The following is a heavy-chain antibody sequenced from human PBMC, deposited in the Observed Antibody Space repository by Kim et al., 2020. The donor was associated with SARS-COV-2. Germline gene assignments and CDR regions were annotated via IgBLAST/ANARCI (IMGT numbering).Heavy chain of an antibody. CDR2: INHSGST. V-gene: IGHV4-34*01. Sequence: SETLSLTCAVYGGSFSGYYWSWIRQPPGKGLEWIGEINHSGSTNYNPSLKSRVTISVDTSKNQFSLTLSSVTAADTAVYYCARANALRFLEWLPPPPFDP. CDR3: ARANALRFLEWLPPPPFDP. J-gene: IGHJ5*02. D-gene: IGHD3-3*01. CDR1: GGSFSGYY.